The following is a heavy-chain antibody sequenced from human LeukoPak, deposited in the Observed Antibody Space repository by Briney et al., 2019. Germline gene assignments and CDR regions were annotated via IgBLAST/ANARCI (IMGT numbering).Heavy chain of an antibody. D-gene: IGHD4-17*01. V-gene: IGHV5-51*01. CDR3: ARHIKGRGDYAPYYYHYMDV. CDR2: IYPGDSDT. J-gene: IGHJ6*03. CDR1: GYSFTSYW. Sequence: GESLKISCKGSGYSFTSYWIGWVRQMPGKGLEWMGIIYPGDSDTRYSPSFQGQVTISADKSISTAYLQWSSLKASDTAMYYCARHIKGRGDYAPYYYHYMDVWGKGTTVTVSS.